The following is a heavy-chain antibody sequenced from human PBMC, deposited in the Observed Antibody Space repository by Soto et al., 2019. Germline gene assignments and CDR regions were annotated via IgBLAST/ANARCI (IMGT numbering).Heavy chain of an antibody. Sequence: GGSLRLSCAASGFTFGSYAMSWVRQAPGKGLEWVSTTSGSGGSTYYADSVKGRFTISRDNSKNTLYLQMNSLRAEDTAVYSCAQTVAGDYWGQGTLVTVSS. D-gene: IGHD6-19*01. CDR2: TSGSGGST. CDR1: GFTFGSYA. J-gene: IGHJ4*02. V-gene: IGHV3-23*01. CDR3: AQTVAGDY.